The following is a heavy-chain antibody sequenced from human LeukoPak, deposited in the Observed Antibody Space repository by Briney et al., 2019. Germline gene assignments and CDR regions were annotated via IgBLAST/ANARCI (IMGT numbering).Heavy chain of an antibody. V-gene: IGHV3-64D*06. CDR2: ISRDGNST. CDR1: GFTFNNFA. CDR3: MKIQGTWYYYYAMDV. Sequence: GGSLRLSCSASGFTFNNFAMHWVRQAPGKGLEYVSAISRDGNSTYSADSVRDRFTISRDNSKNTMYLQMRSLRAEDTAVYYCMKIQGTWYYYYAMDVWGQGTTVTVSS. J-gene: IGHJ6*02.